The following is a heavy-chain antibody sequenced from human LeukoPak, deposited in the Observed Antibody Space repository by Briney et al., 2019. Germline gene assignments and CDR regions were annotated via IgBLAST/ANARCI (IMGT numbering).Heavy chain of an antibody. CDR3: ARSSGTGTFSY. CDR1: GDSISRSTYY. CDR2: VYYGRSP. Sequence: SETLSLTRTVSGDSISRSTYYWAWIRQPPGKGLEWIGSVYYGRSPYFNLSLESRATISVDTSKNHFSLKMSSVTAADTAVYYCARSSGTGTFSYWGQGTLVTVSS. D-gene: IGHD6-25*01. V-gene: IGHV4-39*02. J-gene: IGHJ4*02.